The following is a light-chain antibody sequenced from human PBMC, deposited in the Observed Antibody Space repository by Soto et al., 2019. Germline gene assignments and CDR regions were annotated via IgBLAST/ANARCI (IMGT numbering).Light chain of an antibody. CDR3: LLFHDDAWV. V-gene: IGLV7-43*01. J-gene: IGLJ3*02. Sequence: QTVVTQEPSLTVSPGGTVTLTCASSTGAVTSGNYPNWFQQKPGQAPRALIYSTSNKYSWTPARFSGSLLGGKTALTLSGVQPEDEADFYCLLFHDDAWVFGGGTQLTVL. CDR1: TGAVTSGNY. CDR2: STS.